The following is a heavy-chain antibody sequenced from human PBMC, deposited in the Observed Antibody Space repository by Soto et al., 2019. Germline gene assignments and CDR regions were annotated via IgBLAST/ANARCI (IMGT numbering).Heavy chain of an antibody. CDR3: AKDGSHNFDY. J-gene: IGHJ4*02. CDR1: GFTFSHYA. V-gene: IGHV3-30*18. D-gene: IGHD1-26*01. Sequence: QVQLVDSGGGVVQPGRSLRLSCAASGFTFSHYAMHWVRQAPGKGLEWVALMSYDGSNEYYADSVKGRFTISRDNSKNTLYLQMHSLRAEDTAVYYCAKDGSHNFDYWGQGTLVTVSS. CDR2: MSYDGSNE.